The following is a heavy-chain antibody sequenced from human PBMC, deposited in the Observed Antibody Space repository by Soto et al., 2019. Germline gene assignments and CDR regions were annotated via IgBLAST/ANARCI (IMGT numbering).Heavy chain of an antibody. CDR2: IWNDGNGY. J-gene: IGHJ6*02. Sequence: VQLVESGGGVVQPGRSLRLSCAASGFNFNNYGMHWVRQAPGKGLEWVAVIWNDGNGYYYANSVKSRFTISRDNSKNTLYLQMSSLRAEDTAVYYCARRQIAPPTRGAASARGGMDVWGQGTTVTVSS. V-gene: IGHV3-33*01. CDR1: GFNFNNYG. D-gene: IGHD6-13*01. CDR3: ARRQIAPPTRGAASARGGMDV.